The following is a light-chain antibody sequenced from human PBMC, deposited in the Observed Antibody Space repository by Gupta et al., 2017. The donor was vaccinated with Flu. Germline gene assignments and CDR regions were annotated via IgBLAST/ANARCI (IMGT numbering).Light chain of an antibody. CDR3: QSYDNSLSGSKV. Sequence: QSVLTQPPSVAGVPGQRVTIYCTGSDPNIAAPFGVHWYQQLPGAAPTLLIYGNNKRPSGVPDRFSGSKSGMSASLVITGLQADDEAIYYCQSYDNSLSGSKVFGGGTKLTVL. J-gene: IGLJ3*02. CDR2: GNN. CDR1: DPNIAAPFG. V-gene: IGLV1-40*01.